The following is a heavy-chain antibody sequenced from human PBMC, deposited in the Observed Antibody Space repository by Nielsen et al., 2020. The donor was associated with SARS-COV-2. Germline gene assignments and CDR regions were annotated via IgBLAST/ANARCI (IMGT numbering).Heavy chain of an antibody. D-gene: IGHD1-26*01. V-gene: IGHV4-59*01. CDR2: IYYSGST. J-gene: IGHJ4*02. CDR1: GGSFSSYY. CDR3: ARMYGGTIGY. Sequence: SETLSLTCTLSGGSFSSYYWSWIRQPPGKGLEWLGYIYYSGSTNYNPSLQSRVTISVDTSKNQFSLRLASVTPADTAVHYCARMYGGTIGYWGQGILVSVSS.